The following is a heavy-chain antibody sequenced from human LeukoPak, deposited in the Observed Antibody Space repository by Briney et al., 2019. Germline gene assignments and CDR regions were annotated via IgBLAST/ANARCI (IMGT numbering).Heavy chain of an antibody. J-gene: IGHJ4*02. CDR2: IKRKTDGGTT. CDR1: GITFSNAW. Sequence: GGSLRLSCVASGITFSNAWMSWVRQAPGKGLEWVGRIKRKTDGGTTDYAAPVKGRFTISRDDSKNTLYMQMNSLRAEDTAVYYCAREGVDIVATIMVAFSAFDYWGQGTLVTVSS. D-gene: IGHD5-12*01. V-gene: IGHV3-15*01. CDR3: AREGVDIVATIMVAFSAFDY.